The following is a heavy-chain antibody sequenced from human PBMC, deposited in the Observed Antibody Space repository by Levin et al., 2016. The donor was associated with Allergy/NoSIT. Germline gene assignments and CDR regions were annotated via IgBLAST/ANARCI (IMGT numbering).Heavy chain of an antibody. CDR2: ISGSGGST. V-gene: IGHV3-23*01. J-gene: IGHJ5*02. D-gene: IGHD1-1*01. CDR3: AKDAKSWTNNWFDP. Sequence: VRQIPGKGLEWVSAISGSGGSTYYADSVKGRFTISRDNSKNTLYLQMNSLRAEDTAVYYCAKDAKSWTNNWFDPWGQGTLVTVSS.